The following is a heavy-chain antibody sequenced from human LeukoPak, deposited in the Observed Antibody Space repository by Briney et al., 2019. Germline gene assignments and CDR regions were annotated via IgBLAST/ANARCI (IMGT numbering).Heavy chain of an antibody. Sequence: GGSLRLSCAASGFTFGSYGLHWVRQAPGKGLEWVAVIWYDGNNKYYADSVKGRFTISRDNSKNTLYLQMNSLRAEDTAVYYCARDLGSRGSSFDFWGQGTLVTVSS. J-gene: IGHJ4*02. CDR1: GFTFGSYG. D-gene: IGHD2-15*01. CDR3: ARDLGSRGSSFDF. CDR2: IWYDGNNK. V-gene: IGHV3-33*01.